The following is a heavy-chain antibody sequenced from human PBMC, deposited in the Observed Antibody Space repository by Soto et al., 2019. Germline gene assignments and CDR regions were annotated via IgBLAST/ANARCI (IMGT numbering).Heavy chain of an antibody. Sequence: EVQLVESGGGLVEPGGSLRLSCAASGFNFINAWMHWVRQAPGKGLEWVGRIESKTDGGTTDYAAPVKGRFIISRDDSKNTLYLQINSLKMEDTAVYYCSALGVWGQGTTVTVSS. J-gene: IGHJ6*02. V-gene: IGHV3-15*07. CDR1: GFNFINAW. CDR2: IESKTDGGTT. D-gene: IGHD1-26*01. CDR3: SALGV.